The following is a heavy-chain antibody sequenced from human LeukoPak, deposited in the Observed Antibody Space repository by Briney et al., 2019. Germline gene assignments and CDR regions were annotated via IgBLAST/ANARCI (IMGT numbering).Heavy chain of an antibody. J-gene: IGHJ4*02. CDR3: ARAGQRRRSGIAAAGLFDY. CDR2: IYYSGST. CDR1: GGSISSSSYY. V-gene: IGHV4-39*07. D-gene: IGHD6-13*01. Sequence: SETLSLTCTVSGGSISSSSYYWGWIRQPPGKGLEWIGSIYYSGSTYYNPPLKSRVTISVDTSKNQFSLKLSSVTAADTAVYYCARAGQRRRSGIAAAGLFDYWGQGTLVTVSS.